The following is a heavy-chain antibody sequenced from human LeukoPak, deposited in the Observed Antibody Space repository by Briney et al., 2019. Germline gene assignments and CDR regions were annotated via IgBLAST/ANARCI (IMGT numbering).Heavy chain of an antibody. CDR1: GFTFSSYA. V-gene: IGHV3-23*01. CDR3: AKGIVVVPAAIIFDY. CDR2: ISGSGGST. Sequence: GGSLRLSCAASGFTFSSYAMSWVRQAPGKGLEGVSAISGSGGSTYYADSVKGRFTISRDNSKNTLYLQMNSLRAEDTAVYYCAKGIVVVPAAIIFDYWGQGNLVTVSS. D-gene: IGHD2-2*02. J-gene: IGHJ4*02.